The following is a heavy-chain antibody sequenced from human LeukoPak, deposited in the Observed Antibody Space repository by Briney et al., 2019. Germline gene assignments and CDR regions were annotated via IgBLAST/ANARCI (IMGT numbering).Heavy chain of an antibody. J-gene: IGHJ6*02. V-gene: IGHV3-30-3*01. CDR1: GITFNRYA. CDR3: ARGLGLLTGYYYYGMDV. Sequence: GRSLRLSCAASGITFNRYAMHWVRQAPGKGLEWVAVISYDGSNKYYTDSVKGRFTISRDNSKNTVSLQMNSLRAEDAAVYYCARGLGLLTGYYYYGMDVWGQGTTVTVSS. D-gene: IGHD3-16*01. CDR2: ISYDGSNK.